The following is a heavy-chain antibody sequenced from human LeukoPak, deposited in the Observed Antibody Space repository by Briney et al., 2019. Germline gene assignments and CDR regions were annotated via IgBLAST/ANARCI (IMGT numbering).Heavy chain of an antibody. CDR3: ARGGYPSVTPRKYYFDY. J-gene: IGHJ4*02. D-gene: IGHD4-17*01. CDR1: GFTFSSYA. V-gene: IGHV1-69*05. Sequence: GGSLRLSCAASGFTFSSYAISWVRRAPGQGLEWMGGIIPIFGTAYYAQKFQGRVTITTDESTSTAYMELSSLRSEDTAVYYCARGGYPSVTPRKYYFDYWGQGTLVTVSS. CDR2: IIPIFGTA.